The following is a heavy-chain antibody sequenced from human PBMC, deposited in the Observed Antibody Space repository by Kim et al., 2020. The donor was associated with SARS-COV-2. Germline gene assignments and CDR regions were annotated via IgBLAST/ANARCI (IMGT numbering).Heavy chain of an antibody. CDR2: IYHSGRT. D-gene: IGHD3-10*01. J-gene: IGHJ4*02. CDR1: GASISTSYW. CDR3: ATMVRGAFYDY. V-gene: IGHV4-4*02. Sequence: SETLSLTLAVSGASISTSYWWSWVRQSPGKGLEWIGEIYHSGRTNYNPSLKSRVTISMDKPKNQFSLKVNSVTATDTAVYYCATMVRGAFYDYWGQGRLITVSS.